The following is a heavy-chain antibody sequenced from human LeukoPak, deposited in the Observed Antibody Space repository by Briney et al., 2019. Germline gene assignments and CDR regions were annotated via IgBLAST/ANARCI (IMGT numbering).Heavy chain of an antibody. CDR1: GFTFSGYN. J-gene: IGHJ4*02. V-gene: IGHV3-21*06. Sequence: GGSLRLSCSASGFTFSGYNMNWVRQAPGKGLEWVSGISSWSSYIYYADSVKGRFTISRDNVKNSLYLQMNSLRAEDTAVYYCARDLKETAMGESAHDYWGQGTLVTVSS. CDR2: ISSWSSYI. D-gene: IGHD5-18*01. CDR3: ARDLKETAMGESAHDY.